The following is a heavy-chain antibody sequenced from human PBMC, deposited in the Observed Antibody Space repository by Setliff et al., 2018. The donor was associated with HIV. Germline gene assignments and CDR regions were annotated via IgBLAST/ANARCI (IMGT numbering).Heavy chain of an antibody. CDR1: GGSISSGSYY. CDR3: ARDPPGYGDSNDY. D-gene: IGHD4-17*01. V-gene: IGHV4-61*02. J-gene: IGHJ4*02. Sequence: PSETLSLTCTVSGGSISSGSYYWTWIRQPAGEGLEWIGRIYSSGNTNYNPSLESRLTISVDTSKNQFSLKLRSVTAADTAVYYCARDPPGYGDSNDYWGQGTLVTVSS. CDR2: IYSSGNT.